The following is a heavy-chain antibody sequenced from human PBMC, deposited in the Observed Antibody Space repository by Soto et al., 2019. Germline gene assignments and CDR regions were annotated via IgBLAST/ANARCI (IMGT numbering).Heavy chain of an antibody. CDR1: GFTFSSYS. V-gene: IGHV3-48*02. D-gene: IGHD3-3*01. Sequence: EVQLVQSGGGLVQPGGSLRLSCAASGFTFSSYSMNWVRQAPGKGLEWISYISTTSSSICYADSVKGRFTISRDNAKNSLFLPMNSLRDEDTAVYYCARKGVAFDYWGQVALVTVSS. J-gene: IGHJ4*02. CDR2: ISTTSSSI. CDR3: ARKGVAFDY.